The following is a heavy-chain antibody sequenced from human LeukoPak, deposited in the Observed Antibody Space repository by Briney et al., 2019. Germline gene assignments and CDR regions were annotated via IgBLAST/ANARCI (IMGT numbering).Heavy chain of an antibody. J-gene: IGHJ5*02. V-gene: IGHV1-46*01. CDR2: INPSGGST. D-gene: IGHD2-21*02. CDR1: GYTFTNYY. CDR3: ARAPYCGGDCYEYWFDP. Sequence: ASVKVSCKASGYTFTNYYMHWVRQAPGQGLEWMGIINPSGGSTSYAQKFQGRVTMTRDMSTSTVYMELSSLRSEDTAVYYCARAPYCGGDCYEYWFDPWGQGTLVTVSS.